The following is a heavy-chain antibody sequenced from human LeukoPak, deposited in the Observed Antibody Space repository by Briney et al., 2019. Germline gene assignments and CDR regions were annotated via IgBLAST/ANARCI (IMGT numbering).Heavy chain of an antibody. CDR1: GGSISSSSYY. V-gene: IGHV4-39*07. Sequence: SETLSLTCTVSGGSISSSSYYWGWIRQPPGKGLEWIGSIYYSGSTYYNPSLKSRVSISVDTSKNQFSLKLSSVTAADTAVYYCARVYVGQLNWFDPWGQGTLVTVSS. J-gene: IGHJ5*02. CDR3: ARVYVGQLNWFDP. D-gene: IGHD1-1*01. CDR2: IYYSGST.